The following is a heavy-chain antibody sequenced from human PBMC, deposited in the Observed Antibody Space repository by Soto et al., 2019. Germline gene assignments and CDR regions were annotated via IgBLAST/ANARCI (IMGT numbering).Heavy chain of an antibody. CDR3: ASGRDSSSWYFRLDYYYYGMDV. CDR1: GGSISSSNW. V-gene: IGHV4-4*02. J-gene: IGHJ6*02. Sequence: ASETLSLTCAVSGGSISSSNWWSWVRQPPGKGLEWIGEIYHSGSTNYNPSLKSRVTISVDKSKNQFSLKLSSVTAADTAVYYCASGRDSSSWYFRLDYYYYGMDVWGQGTTVTVSS. CDR2: IYHSGST. D-gene: IGHD6-13*01.